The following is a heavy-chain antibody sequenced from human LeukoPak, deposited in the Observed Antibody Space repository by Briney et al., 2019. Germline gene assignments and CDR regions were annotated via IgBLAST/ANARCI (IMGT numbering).Heavy chain of an antibody. CDR2: IYYSGST. CDR1: GGSISSYY. V-gene: IGHV4-59*01. D-gene: IGHD6-19*01. CDR3: ARDRMGVGSGWYSDY. Sequence: SETLSLTCTVSGGSISSYYWSWIRQPPGKGLEWIGYIYYSGSTNYNPSLKSRVTILVDTSKNQFSLKLSSVTAADTAVYYCARDRMGVGSGWYSDYWGQGTLVTVSS. J-gene: IGHJ4*02.